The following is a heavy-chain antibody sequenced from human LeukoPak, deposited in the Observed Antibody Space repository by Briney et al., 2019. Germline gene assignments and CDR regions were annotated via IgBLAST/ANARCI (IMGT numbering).Heavy chain of an antibody. CDR2: ISGSGGST. D-gene: IGHD2-15*01. CDR3: AKDILGIVVVVAATPLVGEFDY. Sequence: GGSLRLSCAASGFTFSSYAMSWVRQAPGKGLEWVSAISGSGGSTYYADSVKGRFTISRDNSKNTLYLQMNSLRAEDTAVYYCAKDILGIVVVVAATPLVGEFDYWGQGTLVTVSS. J-gene: IGHJ4*02. V-gene: IGHV3-23*01. CDR1: GFTFSSYA.